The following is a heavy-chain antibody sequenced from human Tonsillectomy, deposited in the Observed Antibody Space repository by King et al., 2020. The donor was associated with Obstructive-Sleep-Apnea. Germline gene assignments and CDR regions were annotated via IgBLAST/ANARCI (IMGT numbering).Heavy chain of an antibody. V-gene: IGHV3-9*01. CDR3: VKGGWNGWLLDS. Sequence: DVKLVESGGGLAQPGRSLRLSCAASGFTFDDYAMHWVRQAPGKGLEWVSGISWKSDNIGYADSVKGRFTISRDNAKNSLYLQINSLRAEDTALYYCVKGGWNGWLLDSWGQGTLVTASS. CDR1: GFTFDDYA. D-gene: IGHD6-19*01. J-gene: IGHJ4*02. CDR2: ISWKSDNI.